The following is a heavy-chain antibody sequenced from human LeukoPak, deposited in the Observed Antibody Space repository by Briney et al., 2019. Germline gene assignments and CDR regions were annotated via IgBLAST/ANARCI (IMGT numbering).Heavy chain of an antibody. J-gene: IGHJ3*02. D-gene: IGHD6-19*01. CDR3: AAEQWHAFQI. CDR1: GGSISSYY. Sequence: SETLSLTCTVSGGSISSYYWSWIRQPPGKGLEWIGYISYSGTTNYNPSLKSRVTLSVDTSKNQFSLKLNSVTAADTAVYYCAAEQWHAFQIWGQGTMVTASS. V-gene: IGHV4-59*01. CDR2: ISYSGTT.